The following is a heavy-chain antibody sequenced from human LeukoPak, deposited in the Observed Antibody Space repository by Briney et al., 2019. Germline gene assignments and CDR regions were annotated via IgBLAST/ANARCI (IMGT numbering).Heavy chain of an antibody. CDR3: ARRIYSSSWFYYYYGMDV. CDR1: GGSISSSDYY. J-gene: IGHJ6*02. V-gene: IGHV4-39*01. Sequence: SETLSLTCTVSGGSISSSDYYWGWIRQPPGKGLEWIGSIYYSGTTYYSPSLKSRVTISVDTSKNQFSLNLSSVTAADTAAYYCARRIYSSSWFYYYYGMDVWGQGTTVTVS. CDR2: IYYSGTT. D-gene: IGHD6-13*01.